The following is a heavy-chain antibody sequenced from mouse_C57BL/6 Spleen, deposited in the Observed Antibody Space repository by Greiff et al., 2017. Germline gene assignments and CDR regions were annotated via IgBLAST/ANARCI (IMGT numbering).Heavy chain of an antibody. CDR1: GYTFTNYN. Sequence: EVQLQQSGPELVKPGASVKMSCKASGYTFTNYNMHWVKQSHGKSLEWIGYINPNNGGTSYNQKFKGKATLTVNKSSSTAYMELRSLTSEDSAVYYCARALYGSSYLGMDYWGQGTSVTVSS. CDR2: INPNNGGT. CDR3: ARALYGSSYLGMDY. J-gene: IGHJ4*01. V-gene: IGHV1-22*01. D-gene: IGHD1-1*01.